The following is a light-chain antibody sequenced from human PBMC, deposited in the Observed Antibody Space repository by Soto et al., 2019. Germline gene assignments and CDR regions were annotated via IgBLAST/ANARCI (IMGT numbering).Light chain of an antibody. CDR2: DAS. V-gene: IGKV1-5*01. CDR3: QQYYSYSWT. CDR1: QSISSW. J-gene: IGKJ1*01. Sequence: DIQMTQSPSTLSASVGDRVTITCRASQSISSWLAWYQQKPGKAPKLLIYDASSLESGVPSRFSGSGSGTDFTLTISCLQSEDFATYFCQQYYSYSWTFGQGTKVDIK.